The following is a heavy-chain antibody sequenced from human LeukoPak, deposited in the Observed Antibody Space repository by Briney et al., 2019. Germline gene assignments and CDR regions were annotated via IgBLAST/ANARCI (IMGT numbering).Heavy chain of an antibody. CDR2: ISYDGSNK. CDR3: ARASMVLYYFDY. D-gene: IGHD2/OR15-2a*01. V-gene: IGHV3-30*04. J-gene: IGHJ4*02. CDR1: GFTFSSYA. Sequence: PGGSLRLSCAASGFTFSSYAMHWVRQAPGKGLEWVAVISYDGSNKYYADSVKGRFTISRDNSKNTLYLQINSLRAEDTAVYYCARASMVLYYFDYWGQGTLVTVSS.